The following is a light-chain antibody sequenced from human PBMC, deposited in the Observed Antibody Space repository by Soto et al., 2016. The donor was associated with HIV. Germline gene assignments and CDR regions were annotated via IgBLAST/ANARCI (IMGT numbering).Light chain of an antibody. CDR1: QLGSKY. V-gene: IGLV3-1*01. Sequence: SFELTQPPSVSVSPGQTASITCSSDQLGSKYVWWYQQRPGHSLMLVISHNDKRPSGISERFSGSNSGNTGTLTISGTQAMDEADYYCQAWDSTTAVFGGGTKLTVL. J-gene: IGLJ2*01. CDR3: QAWDSTTAV. CDR2: HND.